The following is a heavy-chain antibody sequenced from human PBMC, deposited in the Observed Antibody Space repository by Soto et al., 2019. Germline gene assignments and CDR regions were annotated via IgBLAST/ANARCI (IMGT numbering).Heavy chain of an antibody. J-gene: IGHJ6*02. D-gene: IGHD3-16*01. CDR2: ISWDGGST. CDR1: GFTFDDYT. Sequence: GGSLRLSCAASGFTFDDYTMHWVRQALGKGLEWVSLISWDGGSTYYADSVKGRFTISRDNSKNSLYLQMNSLRTEDTALYYCAKEGGGFGSYYYYGMDVWGQGTTVTVSS. CDR3: AKEGGGFGSYYYYGMDV. V-gene: IGHV3-43*01.